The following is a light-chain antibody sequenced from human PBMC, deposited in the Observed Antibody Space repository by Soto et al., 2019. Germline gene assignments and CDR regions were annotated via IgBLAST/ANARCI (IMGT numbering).Light chain of an antibody. CDR3: SSYAGSNNFVV. V-gene: IGLV2-8*01. J-gene: IGLJ2*01. CDR2: EVT. Sequence: QSALTQPPSASGSLGQSVTISCTGSSSDVGTYNYVSWYQQYPGKAPKLMIYEVTKRPSGVPDRFSGSKSGNTASLTVSGLQADDEADYYCSSYAGSNNFVVFGGGTTLTVL. CDR1: SSDVGTYNY.